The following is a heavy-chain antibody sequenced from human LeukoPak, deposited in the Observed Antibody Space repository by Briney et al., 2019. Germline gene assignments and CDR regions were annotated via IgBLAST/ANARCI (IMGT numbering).Heavy chain of an antibody. CDR3: AKDHGGAFDY. J-gene: IGHJ4*02. CDR1: GFTFSSYG. CDR2: ISYDGSNK. V-gene: IGHV3-30*18. D-gene: IGHD3-16*01. Sequence: GGSLRLSCEASGFTFSSYGMHWVRQAPGKGLEWVAVISYDGSNKYYADSVKGRFTISRDNSKNTLYLQMNSLRAEDTAVYYCAKDHGGAFDYWGQGTLVTVSS.